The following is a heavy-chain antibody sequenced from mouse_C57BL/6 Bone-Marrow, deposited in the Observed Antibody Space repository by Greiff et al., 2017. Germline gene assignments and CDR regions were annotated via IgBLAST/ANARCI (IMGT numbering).Heavy chain of an antibody. V-gene: IGHV1-62-2*01. J-gene: IGHJ3*01. Sequence: QVQLQQSGAELVKPGASVKLSCKASGYTFTEYTIHWVKQRSGQGLEWIGWFYPGSGSIKYNEKFKDKATLTADKSSSTVYMELSRLTSEDSAVYFGARHEDGGLRRRAGFDYWGQGTPVTVSA. CDR3: ARHEDGGLRRRAGFDY. CDR1: GYTFTEYT. D-gene: IGHD2-4*01. CDR2: FYPGSGSI.